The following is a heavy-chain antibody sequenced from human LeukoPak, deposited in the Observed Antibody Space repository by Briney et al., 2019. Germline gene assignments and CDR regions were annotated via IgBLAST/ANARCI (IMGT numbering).Heavy chain of an antibody. CDR1: GGSISSSSYY. D-gene: IGHD6-6*01. CDR3: ARADIAARPFDY. Sequence: PSETLSLTCTVSGGSISSSSYYWGWIRQPPGKGLEWIGSIYYSGSTYYNPSLKSRVTISVDTSKNQFSLKLSSVTAADTAVYYCARADIAARPFDYWGQGTLVTVSS. CDR2: IYYSGST. V-gene: IGHV4-39*01. J-gene: IGHJ4*02.